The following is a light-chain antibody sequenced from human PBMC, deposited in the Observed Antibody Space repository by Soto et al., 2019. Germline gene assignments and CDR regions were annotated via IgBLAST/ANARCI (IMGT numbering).Light chain of an antibody. V-gene: IGLV1-40*01. CDR1: SSNIGAGYN. Sequence: QSVLTQPPSVSGAPGQRVSISCTGSSSNIGAGYNVHWYQQLPGTAPKLLIYDNNNRPSGVPDRFSGSKSGTSASLAITGLQAEDDADYYCQSYDTSLSGFYVFGTGTKLTVL. CDR2: DNN. CDR3: QSYDTSLSGFYV. J-gene: IGLJ1*01.